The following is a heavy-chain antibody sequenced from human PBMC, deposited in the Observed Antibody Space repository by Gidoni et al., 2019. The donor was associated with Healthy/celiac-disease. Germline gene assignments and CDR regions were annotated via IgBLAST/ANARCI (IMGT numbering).Heavy chain of an antibody. J-gene: IGHJ6*02. Sequence: QVQLVESGGGVVQPGRSLRLSCAASGFTFSSYGMPWVRQAPGKGLEWVAVISYDGSNKYYADSVKGRFTISRDNSKNTLYLQMNSLRAEDTAVYYCAKQGYCSSTSCYGFYYGMDVWGQGTTVTVSS. V-gene: IGHV3-30*18. CDR1: GFTFSSYG. CDR2: ISYDGSNK. D-gene: IGHD2-2*01. CDR3: AKQGYCSSTSCYGFYYGMDV.